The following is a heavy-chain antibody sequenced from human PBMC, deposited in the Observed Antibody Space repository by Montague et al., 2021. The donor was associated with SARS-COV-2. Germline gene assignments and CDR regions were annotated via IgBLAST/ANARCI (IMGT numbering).Heavy chain of an antibody. CDR2: INHSGST. CDR3: ARGAPTITMIVVVFTGAGWYFDI. CDR1: GGSFSGYY. J-gene: IGHJ2*01. Sequence: SETLSLTCAVHGGSFSGYYWSWIRQPPGEGLEWSGEINHSGSTNYNPSLKSRVSISVDTSKNQFSLMLSSVTAADTAVYYCARGAPTITMIVVVFTGAGWYFDIGGSGTRVTVPS. V-gene: IGHV4-34*01. D-gene: IGHD3-22*01.